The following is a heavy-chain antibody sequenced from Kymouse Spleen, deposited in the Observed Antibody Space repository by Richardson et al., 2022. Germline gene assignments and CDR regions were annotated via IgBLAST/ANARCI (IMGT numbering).Heavy chain of an antibody. J-gene: IGHJ3*02. CDR1: GGSFSGYY. Sequence: QVQLQQWGAGLLKPSETLSLTCAVYGGSFSGYYWSWIRQPPGKGLEWIGEINHSGSTNYNPSLKSRVTISVDTSKNQFSLKLSSVTAADTAVYYCARGHNWNSFDIWGQGTMVTVSS. V-gene: IGHV4-34*01. CDR2: INHSGST. CDR3: ARGHNWNSFDI. D-gene: IGHD1-7*01.